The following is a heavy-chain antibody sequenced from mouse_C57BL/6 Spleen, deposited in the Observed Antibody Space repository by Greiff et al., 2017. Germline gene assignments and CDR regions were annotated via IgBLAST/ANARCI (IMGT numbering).Heavy chain of an antibody. J-gene: IGHJ4*01. V-gene: IGHV1-52*01. CDR2: IDPSDSET. Sequence: QVQLQQPGAELVRPGSSVKLSCKASGYTFTSYWMHWVKQRPIQGLEWIGNIDPSDSETHYNQKFKDKATLTVDKSSSKAYIQLSSLSSVDSAVYYCARSGDYDYYAMDYCSQGTSVTVSS. CDR1: GYTFTSYW. CDR3: ARSGDYDYYAMDY. D-gene: IGHD2-4*01.